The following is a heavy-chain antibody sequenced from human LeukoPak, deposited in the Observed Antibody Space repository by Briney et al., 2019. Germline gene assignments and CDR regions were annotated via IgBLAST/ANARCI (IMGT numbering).Heavy chain of an antibody. V-gene: IGHV3-74*01. CDR3: ARGRGWNLDL. Sequence: GGSLRLSCAASGFTFRSYWMHWVRQAPGKGLVWVSLIHSDGRTTNYADSVKGRFTISRDNAKNTLFLQMNSLRAEDTAVYYCARGRGWNLDLWARETVLTVSS. D-gene: IGHD6-19*01. J-gene: IGHJ4*02. CDR2: IHSDGRTT. CDR1: GFTFRSYW.